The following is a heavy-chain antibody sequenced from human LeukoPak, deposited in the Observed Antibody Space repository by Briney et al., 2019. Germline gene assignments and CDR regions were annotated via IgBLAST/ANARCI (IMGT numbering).Heavy chain of an antibody. CDR3: ASATPGRNIAAAGTIWFDP. J-gene: IGHJ5*02. CDR1: GYTFTSYY. Sequence: ASVKVSCKASGYTFTSYYMHWVRQAPGQGLEWMGIINPSGGSTSYAQKFQGRVTMTRDMSTSTVYVELSSLRSEDTAVYYCASATPGRNIAAAGTIWFDPWGQGTLVTVSS. D-gene: IGHD6-13*01. V-gene: IGHV1-46*01. CDR2: INPSGGST.